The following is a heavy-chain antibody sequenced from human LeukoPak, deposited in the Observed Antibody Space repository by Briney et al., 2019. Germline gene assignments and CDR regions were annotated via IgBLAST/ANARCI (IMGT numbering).Heavy chain of an antibody. CDR2: IWYDGSNK. V-gene: IGHV3-33*06. Sequence: GGSLRLSCAASGFTFSSYGMHWVRQAPGKGLEWVAVIWYDGSNKYYADSVKGRFTISRDNSKNTLYLQMNSLRAEDTAVYYCAKDYSGWRGYFDYWGQGTLVTVSS. D-gene: IGHD6-19*01. J-gene: IGHJ4*02. CDR1: GFTFSSYG. CDR3: AKDYSGWRGYFDY.